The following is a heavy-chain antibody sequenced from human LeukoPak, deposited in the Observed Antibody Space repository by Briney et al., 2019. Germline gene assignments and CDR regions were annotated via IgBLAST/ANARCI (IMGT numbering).Heavy chain of an antibody. Sequence: GGSLRLSCAASGFTFSSYAMHWVRQAPGKGLEWVAVISYDGSNKYYADSVKGRFTISRDNSKNTLYLQMNSLRAEDTAVYYCARSRSMVRGVTWFDPWGQGTLVTVSS. CDR3: ARSRSMVRGVTWFDP. CDR1: GFTFSSYA. V-gene: IGHV3-30*04. J-gene: IGHJ5*02. CDR2: ISYDGSNK. D-gene: IGHD3-10*01.